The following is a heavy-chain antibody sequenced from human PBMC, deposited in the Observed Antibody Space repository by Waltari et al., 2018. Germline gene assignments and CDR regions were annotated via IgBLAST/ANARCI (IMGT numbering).Heavy chain of an antibody. CDR3: ATVLTTVPTYWFDP. D-gene: IGHD4-4*01. J-gene: IGHJ5*02. CDR2: VDPADSET. V-gene: IGHV1-69-2*01. Sequence: VQLVQFGPEVKKPGATVKLSCKASGYTFTDYYIHWVQQAPGKGLEWMGRVDPADSETIYAEKFQGRVTITADTSTDTAYMELSSLRSEDTAVYYCATVLTTVPTYWFDPWGQGTLVTVSS. CDR1: GYTFTDYY.